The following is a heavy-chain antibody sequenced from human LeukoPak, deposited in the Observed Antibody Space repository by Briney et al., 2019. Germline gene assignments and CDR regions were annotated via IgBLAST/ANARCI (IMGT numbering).Heavy chain of an antibody. V-gene: IGHV3-7*05. CDR3: ARDWNGSGTAFDH. CDR2: IKVDGTEK. D-gene: IGHD1-1*01. CDR1: GFSFTAYW. Sequence: GGSLRLSCAASGFSFTAYWMSWVRQAPGKGLEWVANIKVDGTEKYYVDSVKGRFTVSRDNAKNSLSLQMSGLRAEDTAVYYCARDWNGSGTAFDHWGQGTLVTVSS. J-gene: IGHJ4*02.